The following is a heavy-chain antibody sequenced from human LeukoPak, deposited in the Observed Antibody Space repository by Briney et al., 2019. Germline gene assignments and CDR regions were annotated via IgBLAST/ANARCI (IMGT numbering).Heavy chain of an antibody. D-gene: IGHD3-10*01. Sequence: ASVKVSCKASGYTFTSYGISWVRQAPGQGLEWMGWISAYNGNTNYAQKLQGRVTMTTDTSTSTAYMELRSLRSDDTAVYYCARATVDGYYGSGSYYNLDYWGQGTLVTVSS. J-gene: IGHJ4*02. CDR1: GYTFTSYG. V-gene: IGHV1-18*01. CDR2: ISAYNGNT. CDR3: ARATVDGYYGSGSYYNLDY.